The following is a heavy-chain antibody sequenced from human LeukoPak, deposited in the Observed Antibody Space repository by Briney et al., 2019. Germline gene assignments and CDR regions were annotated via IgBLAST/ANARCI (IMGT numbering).Heavy chain of an antibody. Sequence: ASVKVSCKASGYSFTGYGISWVRQAPGQGLEWMGWISASNGNTNYAQKLQGRVTMTTDTSTSTAYMELRSLRSDDTAVYYCARQEYYDTSAPDSWGQGTLVTVSS. CDR3: ARQEYYDTSAPDS. J-gene: IGHJ4*02. CDR2: ISASNGNT. CDR1: GYSFTGYG. V-gene: IGHV1-18*01. D-gene: IGHD3-22*01.